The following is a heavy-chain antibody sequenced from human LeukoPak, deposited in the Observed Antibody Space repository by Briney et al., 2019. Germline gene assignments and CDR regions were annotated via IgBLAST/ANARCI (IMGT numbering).Heavy chain of an antibody. V-gene: IGHV3-11*01. CDR3: ARYCSGGSCYKRGGAFDI. D-gene: IGHD2-15*01. CDR2: ISSSGSTI. Sequence: GGSLRLSCVASGFTFSDYYMSWIRQAPGKGLEWVSYISSSGSTIYYADSVKGRFTISRDNAKNSLYLQMNSLRAEDTAVYYCARYCSGGSCYKRGGAFDIWGQGTMVTVSS. J-gene: IGHJ3*02. CDR1: GFTFSDYY.